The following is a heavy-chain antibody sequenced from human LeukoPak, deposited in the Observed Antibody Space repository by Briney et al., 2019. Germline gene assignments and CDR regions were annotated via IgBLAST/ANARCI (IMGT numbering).Heavy chain of an antibody. CDR1: GFTFASYA. CDR2: ISATDGST. V-gene: IGHV3-23*01. J-gene: IGHJ5*02. D-gene: IGHD2-2*01. CDR3: VACSSASCYGDRFDP. Sequence: GGSLRLSCAASGFTFASYAMTWVRQAPGKGLEWVSSISATDGSTYYADSVRGRFTISRDNSKNTLFLQMNSLRAEDTALYYCVACSSASCYGDRFDPWGQGTPVTVSS.